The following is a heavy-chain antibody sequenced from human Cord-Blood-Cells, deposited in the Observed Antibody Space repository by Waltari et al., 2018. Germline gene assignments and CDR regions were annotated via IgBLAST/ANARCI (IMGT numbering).Heavy chain of an antibody. J-gene: IGHJ4*02. V-gene: IGHV4-34*01. CDR3: AQLKNSGSYYNYFDY. CDR2: INHSGST. Sequence: QVQLQQWGAGLLKPSETLSLTCAVYGGSFSGYYWSWIRQPPGKGLEWIGEINHSGSTNYDPSLKIRVTISVDTSKNQYSLKLSSVTAADTAVYYCAQLKNSGSYYNYFDYWGQGTLVTVSS. CDR1: GGSFSGYY. D-gene: IGHD3-10*01.